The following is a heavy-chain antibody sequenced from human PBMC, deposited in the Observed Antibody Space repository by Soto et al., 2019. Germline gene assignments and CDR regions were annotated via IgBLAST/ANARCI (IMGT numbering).Heavy chain of an antibody. V-gene: IGHV1-18*04. CDR2: ISAYNGNS. CDR3: ARIADCSTTSCSSPSRFHVRGYYYYDGLDV. J-gene: IGHJ6*02. Sequence: QVQLVQSGAEVKKPGASVKVTCKASTYAFTSYGITWVRQAPGQGLEWVGWISAYNGNSNYAQKYAGRVTMTTDTSTSTAYMELSSLRSDDTAVYYCARIADCSTTSCSSPSRFHVRGYYYYDGLDVWGQGTTVTVSS. D-gene: IGHD2-2*01. CDR1: TYAFTSYG.